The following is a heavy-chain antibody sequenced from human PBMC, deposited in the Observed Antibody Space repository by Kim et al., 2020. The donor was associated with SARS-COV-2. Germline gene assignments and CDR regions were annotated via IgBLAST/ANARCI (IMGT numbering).Heavy chain of an antibody. CDR1: GFTFSSYE. D-gene: IGHD6-13*01. J-gene: IGHJ6*02. V-gene: IGHV3-48*03. CDR2: ISSSGSTI. Sequence: GGSLRLSCAASGFTFSSYEMNWVRQAPGKGLEWVSYISSSGSTIYYADSVKGRFTISRDNAKNSLYLQMNSLRAEDTAVYYCARDTPYSSSWYRVYYYYGMDVWGQGTTVTVSS. CDR3: ARDTPYSSSWYRVYYYYGMDV.